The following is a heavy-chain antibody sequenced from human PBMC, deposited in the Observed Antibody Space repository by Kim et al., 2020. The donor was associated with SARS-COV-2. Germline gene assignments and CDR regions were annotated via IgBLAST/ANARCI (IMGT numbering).Heavy chain of an antibody. J-gene: IGHJ4*02. D-gene: IGHD2-21*02. CDR1: GGSISSSSYY. V-gene: IGHV4-39*01. CDR3: ARGRLTAPFDY. Sequence: SETLSLTCTVSGGSISSSSYYWGWIRQPPGKGLEWIGSIYYSGSTYYNPSLKSRVTISVDTSKNQFSLKLSSVTAADTAVYYCARGRLTAPFDYWGQGTLVTVSS. CDR2: IYYSGST.